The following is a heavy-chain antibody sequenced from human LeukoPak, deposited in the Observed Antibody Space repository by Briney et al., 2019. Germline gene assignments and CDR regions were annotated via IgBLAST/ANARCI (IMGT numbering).Heavy chain of an antibody. CDR3: ASSIARYYYYGVDV. CDR2: IYYSGST. Sequence: PSETLSLTCTVSGGSISSYYRSWIRQPPGKGLEWIGYIYYSGSTNYNPSLKSRVTISVDTSKNQFSLKLSSVTAADTAVYYCASSIARYYYYGVDVWGQGTTVTVSS. D-gene: IGHD6-13*01. CDR1: GGSISSYY. J-gene: IGHJ6*02. V-gene: IGHV4-59*01.